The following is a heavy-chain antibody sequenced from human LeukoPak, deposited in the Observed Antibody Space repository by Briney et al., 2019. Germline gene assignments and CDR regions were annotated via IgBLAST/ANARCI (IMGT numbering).Heavy chain of an antibody. D-gene: IGHD3-22*01. CDR1: GGSINSIDYY. CDR3: AREVYYSDTSSYYDY. CDR2: IYTSGPT. V-gene: IGHV4-39*07. J-gene: IGHJ4*02. Sequence: PSETLSLTCTVSGGSINSIDYYWGWIRQPPGKGLEWIGIIYTSGPTYYNPSLKSRVTISLDTSKNQFSLNLSSVTAADTAVYYCAREVYYSDTSSYYDYWGQGTLVTVSS.